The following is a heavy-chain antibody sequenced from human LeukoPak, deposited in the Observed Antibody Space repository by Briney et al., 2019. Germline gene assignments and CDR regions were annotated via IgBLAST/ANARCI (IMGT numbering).Heavy chain of an antibody. CDR3: ARVRVAVAQYYFDY. CDR1: GGSISSGSYY. D-gene: IGHD6-13*01. CDR2: IYTSGST. Sequence: SQTLSLTCTVSGGSISSGSYYWSWIRQPAGKGLEWIGRIYTSGSTNYNPSLKSRVTISVDTSKNQFSLKLSSVTAADTAVYYCARVRVAVAQYYFDYWGQGTLVTVSS. V-gene: IGHV4-61*02. J-gene: IGHJ4*02.